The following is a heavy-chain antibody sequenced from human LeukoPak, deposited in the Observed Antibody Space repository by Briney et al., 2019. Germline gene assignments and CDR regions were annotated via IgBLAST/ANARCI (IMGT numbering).Heavy chain of an antibody. CDR2: ISSRGSTI. Sequence: PGGSLRLSCTASGFTFSSYEMNWVRQAPGKGLEWVSYISSRGSTIYYADSVKGRFTISRDNAKNSLYLQMNSLRAEDTAVYYCATVVPAQYYYYYMDVWGKGTTVTVSS. J-gene: IGHJ6*03. D-gene: IGHD2-2*01. V-gene: IGHV3-48*03. CDR3: ATVVPAQYYYYYMDV. CDR1: GFTFSSYE.